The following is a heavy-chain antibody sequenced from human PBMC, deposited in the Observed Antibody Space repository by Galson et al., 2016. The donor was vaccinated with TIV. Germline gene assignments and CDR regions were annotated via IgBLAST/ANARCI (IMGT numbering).Heavy chain of an antibody. CDR1: GVTVSSYY. J-gene: IGHJ6*02. V-gene: IGHV3-53*01. CDR2: IYSGGST. CDR3: ARDYSGYDSGYFYYGMDV. D-gene: IGHD5-12*01. Sequence: SLRLSCAASGVTVSSYYMSWVRQAPGKGLEWVSVIYSGGSTYYADSVKGRVSISRDNSKNTLYLQMNSLRAEDTAVYYCARDYSGYDSGYFYYGMDVWGQGTTVTVSS.